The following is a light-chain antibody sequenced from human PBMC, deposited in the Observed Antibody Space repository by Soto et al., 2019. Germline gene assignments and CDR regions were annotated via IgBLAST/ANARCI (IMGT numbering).Light chain of an antibody. Sequence: QSALTQPASVSGSPGQSITISCTGTNSDVGSHNFVSWYQQYPGKSPKLLIYEASKRPSGLSNRFSGYKSGNTASLTISGLQAEDEADYYCCSLTNGDTWEFGGVTKHTVL. CDR3: CSLTNGDTWE. V-gene: IGLV2-23*01. CDR2: EAS. CDR1: NSDVGSHNF. J-gene: IGLJ3*02.